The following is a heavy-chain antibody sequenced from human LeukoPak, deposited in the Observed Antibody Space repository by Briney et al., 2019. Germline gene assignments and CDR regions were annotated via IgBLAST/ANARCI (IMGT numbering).Heavy chain of an antibody. Sequence: ASVKVSCKASGYTFTGYYMHWVRQAPGQGLEWMGWINPNSDGTNYAQKFQGKVTMTRDTSISTAYMELSRLRSDDTAVYYCARIGGSGSFPYYYYYYGMDVWGQGTTVTVSS. D-gene: IGHD3-10*01. J-gene: IGHJ6*02. CDR3: ARIGGSGSFPYYYYYYGMDV. CDR2: INPNSDGT. V-gene: IGHV1-2*02. CDR1: GYTFTGYY.